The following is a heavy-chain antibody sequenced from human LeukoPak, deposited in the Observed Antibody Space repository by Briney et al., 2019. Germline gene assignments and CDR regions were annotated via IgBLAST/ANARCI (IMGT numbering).Heavy chain of an antibody. CDR1: GGSFSGYY. J-gene: IGHJ3*02. Sequence: NPSETLSLTCAVYGGSFSGYYWSWIRQPPGKGLEWIGEINHSGSTNYNPSLKSRVTISVDTSKNQFSLKLSSVTAADTAVYYCARRSRITIFGVVNRFDAFDIWGQGTMVTVSS. D-gene: IGHD3-3*01. CDR3: ARRSRITIFGVVNRFDAFDI. V-gene: IGHV4-34*01. CDR2: INHSGST.